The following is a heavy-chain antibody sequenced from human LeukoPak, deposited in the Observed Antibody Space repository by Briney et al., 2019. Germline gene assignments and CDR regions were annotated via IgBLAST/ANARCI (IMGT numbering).Heavy chain of an antibody. D-gene: IGHD1-1*01. CDR3: AKMRERTGTTFDT. CDR1: GGSISSYY. V-gene: IGHV4-59*08. Sequence: PSETLSLTCTVAGGSISSYYGSWIRQPPGEGLEWIGYIYNSASTNYNPSLKSRVTISGDTSRNQVSSKLRSVTAGHTAVYFFAKMRERTGTTFDTCGEGTLVTVSS. J-gene: IGHJ5*02. CDR2: IYNSAST.